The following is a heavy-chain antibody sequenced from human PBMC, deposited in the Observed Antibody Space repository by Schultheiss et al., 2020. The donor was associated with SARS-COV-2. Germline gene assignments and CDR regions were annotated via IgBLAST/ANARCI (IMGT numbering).Heavy chain of an antibody. CDR1: GGSISSYY. J-gene: IGHJ6*02. D-gene: IGHD2-2*01. CDR3: ARAGSVGCSSTSCSYGMDV. Sequence: SETLSLTCTVSGGSISSYYWSWIRQPPGKGLEWIGYIYFSGSTNCNPSLKSRVTMSVDMSNDQFSLKLTSVTAADTAVYYCARAGSVGCSSTSCSYGMDVWGQGTTVTVSS. V-gene: IGHV4-59*08. CDR2: IYFSGST.